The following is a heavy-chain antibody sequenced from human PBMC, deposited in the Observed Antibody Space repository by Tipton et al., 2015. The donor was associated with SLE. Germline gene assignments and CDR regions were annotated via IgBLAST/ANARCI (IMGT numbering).Heavy chain of an antibody. CDR1: GFSFPNYW. Sequence: QLVQSGVEVKKPGESLKISCEGSGFSFPNYWIGWLRQMPGKGLEFMGIIYVGDSNTKYSPSFQGQVTISVDKSISTAYLQWSSLKASDTGMYYCARGGTTVVPYAFDIWGQGTKVTVPS. CDR2: IYVGDSNT. V-gene: IGHV5-51*03. J-gene: IGHJ3*02. CDR3: ARGGTTVVPYAFDI. D-gene: IGHD4-23*01.